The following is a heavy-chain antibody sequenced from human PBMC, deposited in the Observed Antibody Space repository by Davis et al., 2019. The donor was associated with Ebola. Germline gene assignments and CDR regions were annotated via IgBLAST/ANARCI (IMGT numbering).Heavy chain of an antibody. CDR3: ARSRLRVWFGEFFDY. CDR2: INHSGST. CDR1: GGSISSYY. J-gene: IGHJ4*02. Sequence: PSETLSLTCTVSGGSISSYYWSWIRQPPGKGLEWIGEINHSGSTNYNPSLKSRVTISVDTSKNQFSLKLSSVTAADTAVYYCARSRLRVWFGEFFDYWGQGTLVTVSS. V-gene: IGHV4-34*01. D-gene: IGHD3-10*01.